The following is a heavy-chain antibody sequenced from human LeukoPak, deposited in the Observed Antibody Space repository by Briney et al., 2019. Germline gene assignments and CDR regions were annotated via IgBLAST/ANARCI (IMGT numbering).Heavy chain of an antibody. V-gene: IGHV1-2*02. D-gene: IGHD6-13*01. J-gene: IGHJ4*02. Sequence: EASVKVCCKASGYTFTGYYIHWVRQAPGQGLEWMGWINPNSGGTTYAQKFQGRITMTRDTSISTAYMELTRLTSDDTAVYYCARDSGSSSWEYDYWGQGTLVTVSS. CDR3: ARDSGSSSWEYDY. CDR2: INPNSGGT. CDR1: GYTFTGYY.